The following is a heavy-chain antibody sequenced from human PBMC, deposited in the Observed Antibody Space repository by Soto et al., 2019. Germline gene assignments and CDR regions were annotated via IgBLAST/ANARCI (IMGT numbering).Heavy chain of an antibody. CDR1: GGTFSNYA. J-gene: IGHJ6*02. D-gene: IGHD2-2*01. CDR2: IIPIVGTG. Sequence: QVQLVQSGAEVRKPGSSVTVSCKASGGTFSNYAISWVRQAPGQGLEWMGGIIPIVGTGSYAQKFQGRVTITADEPTTTAYMELSSLRFEDTAVYHCARVVILVPTASTHYYYHMDVWGPGTTVTVSS. V-gene: IGHV1-69*01. CDR3: ARVVILVPTASTHYYYHMDV.